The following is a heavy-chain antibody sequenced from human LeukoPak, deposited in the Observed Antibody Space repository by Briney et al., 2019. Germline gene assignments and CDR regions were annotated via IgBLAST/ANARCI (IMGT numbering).Heavy chain of an antibody. D-gene: IGHD6-13*01. CDR2: INPNSGGT. CDR1: GYTFTGYY. V-gene: IGHV1-2*06. CDR3: ARDREQQLGNWFDP. J-gene: IGHJ5*02. Sequence: ASVNVSCKASGYTFTGYYMHWVRQAPGQGLEWMGRINPNSGGTNYAQKFQGRVTMTRDTSISTAYMELSRLRSDDTAVYYCARDREQQLGNWFDPWGQGTLVTVSS.